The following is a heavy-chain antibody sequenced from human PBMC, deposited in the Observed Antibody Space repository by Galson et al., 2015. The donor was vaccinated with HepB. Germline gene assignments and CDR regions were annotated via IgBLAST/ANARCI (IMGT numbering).Heavy chain of an antibody. CDR3: ARAHYDILTGYSLNWFDP. J-gene: IGHJ5*02. CDR2: TNAGNGNT. CDR1: GYTFSSYA. V-gene: IGHV1-3*01. Sequence: SVTVSCKASGYTFSSYASHWVRQAPGQRLEWMGWTNAGNGNTRYSQRFQGRVTITRDTSASTVYMELSSLRSEDTAVYYCARAHYDILTGYSLNWFDPWGHGTLVTVSS. D-gene: IGHD3-9*01.